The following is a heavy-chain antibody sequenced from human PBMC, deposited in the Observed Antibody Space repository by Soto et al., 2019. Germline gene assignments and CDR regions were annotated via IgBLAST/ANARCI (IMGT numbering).Heavy chain of an antibody. CDR2: ISTDSSRA. CDR3: VKGGWLDF. D-gene: IGHD3-16*01. J-gene: IGHJ5*01. CDR1: GFTINTFE. Sequence: GSLRLPCAAVGFTINTFEMSWVRQAPGRGLEWVSFISTDSSRAYYADAVKGRFTISRDNSKHTLYLQMNSLTAEDTAVYACVKGGWLDFWGQGTLVTVSS. V-gene: IGHV3-23*01.